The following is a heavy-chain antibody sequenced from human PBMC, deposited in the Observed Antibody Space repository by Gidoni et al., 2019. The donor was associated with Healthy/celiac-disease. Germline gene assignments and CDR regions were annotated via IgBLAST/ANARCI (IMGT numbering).Heavy chain of an antibody. D-gene: IGHD3-10*01. V-gene: IGHV3-23*01. CDR3: AKSWFGESNYYYYGMDV. J-gene: IGHJ6*02. CDR2: ISGSGGST. Sequence: EVQLLESGGGLVQPGGSLRLSCSASGFTFSSDAMSWVRQAPGKGLEWVSAISGSGGSTYYADSVKCRFTIYRDNSTNTLYLQMNSLRAEDTAVYDCAKSWFGESNYYYYGMDVWGQGTTVTVSS. CDR1: GFTFSSDA.